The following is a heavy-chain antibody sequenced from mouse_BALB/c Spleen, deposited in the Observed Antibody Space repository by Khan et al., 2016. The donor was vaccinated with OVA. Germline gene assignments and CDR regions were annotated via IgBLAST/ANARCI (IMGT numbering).Heavy chain of an antibody. V-gene: IGHV9-3-1*01. D-gene: IGHD2-12*01. CDR1: GYTFTNYG. CDR2: INTFTGEP. CDR3: ARPPYFAYSLDH. J-gene: IGHJ4*01. Sequence: QIQLVQSGPEMKKPGETVKISCKASGYTFTNYGMNWVKQSPGKALKWMGWINTFTGEPTYADDFKGRFAFSLETSASTAYLQINNLKNEDTATYFCARPPYFAYSLDHWGQGTSVTVSS.